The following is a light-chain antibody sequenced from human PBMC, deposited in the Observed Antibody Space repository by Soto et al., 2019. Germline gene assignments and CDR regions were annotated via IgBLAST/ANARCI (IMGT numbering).Light chain of an antibody. CDR1: QSVYIY. CDR3: QQRSSLWT. CDR2: DAS. J-gene: IGKJ1*01. V-gene: IGKV3-11*01. Sequence: EIVLTQSPATPSLSPGERATLSCRASQSVYIYLAWYQQKPGQAPRLLIYDASTRATGIPARFSGSGSGTDFTLTISSLEPEDFAVYYCQQRSSLWTFGQGTKVEIK.